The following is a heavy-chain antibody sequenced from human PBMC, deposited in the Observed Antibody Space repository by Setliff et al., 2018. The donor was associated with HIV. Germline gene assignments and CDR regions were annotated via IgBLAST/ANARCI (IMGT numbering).Heavy chain of an antibody. V-gene: IGHV3-9*01. D-gene: IGHD1-26*01. CDR3: VKDWTLIGRYYHFFDA. J-gene: IGHJ6*04. Sequence: PVGSLSLSCAASGFTFNDYAMHWVRQPTGKGLEWVSGITWNSDNTYYADSVKGRFTISRDNAKNSVYLQMTSLRPEDTAFYCCVKDWTLIGRYYHFFDAWGKAIMVTVSS. CDR1: GFTFNDYA. CDR2: ITWNSDNT.